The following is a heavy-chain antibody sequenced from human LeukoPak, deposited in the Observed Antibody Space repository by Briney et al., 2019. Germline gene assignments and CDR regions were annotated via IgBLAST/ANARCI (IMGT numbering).Heavy chain of an antibody. CDR2: IWYDGSKK. CDR3: TRRDGDNDRGFDY. Sequence: PGGSLRLSCAASGFTFSDYGMHWVRQAPDKGLEWVAVIWYDGSKKYYADSVKGRFTISRDNSKNTLYLQMNSLRAEDTAVYYCTRRDGDNDRGFDYWGQGTLVTVSS. V-gene: IGHV3-33*01. CDR1: GFTFSDYG. D-gene: IGHD4-23*01. J-gene: IGHJ4*02.